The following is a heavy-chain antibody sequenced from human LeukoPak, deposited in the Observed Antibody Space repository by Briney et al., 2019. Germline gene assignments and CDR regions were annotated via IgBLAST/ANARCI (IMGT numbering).Heavy chain of an antibody. CDR2: IYSGGST. J-gene: IGHJ4*02. V-gene: IGHV3-53*01. Sequence: PGGSLRLSCAASGFTVSSNYMSWVRQAPGKGLEWVSVIYSGGSTYYADSVKGRFTISRDNSKNTLYLQMNSLRAEDTAVYYCAKVHTPFGVVIMPQFDYWGQGTLVTVSS. D-gene: IGHD3-3*01. CDR1: GFTVSSNY. CDR3: AKVHTPFGVVIMPQFDY.